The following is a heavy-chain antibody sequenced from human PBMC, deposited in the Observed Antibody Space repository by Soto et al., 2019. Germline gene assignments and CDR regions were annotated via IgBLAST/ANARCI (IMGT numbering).Heavy chain of an antibody. CDR2: ISTYNDNT. V-gene: IGHV1-18*01. CDR1: GYTFSSYG. D-gene: IGHD3-22*01. Sequence: QVQLVQSGAEVKKPGASVKVSCKASGYTFSSYGITWVRQAPGQGLEWMGWISTYNDNTKYAQKVQGRVTMTTAASTSTAYIEMKSLISDYTAIYSCARDPFHYDSSCYYSVYWGQGTLVTVSS. J-gene: IGHJ4*02. CDR3: ARDPFHYDSSCYYSVY.